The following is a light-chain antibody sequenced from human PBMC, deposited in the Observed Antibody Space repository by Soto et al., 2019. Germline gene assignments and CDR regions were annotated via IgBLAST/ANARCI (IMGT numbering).Light chain of an antibody. V-gene: IGLV1-40*01. J-gene: IGLJ2*01. CDR1: SSNIGAGYD. CDR2: VNI. CDR3: QSYDSSLSGVL. Sequence: QSVLTQPPSVSEAPGQRVTIYCTGSSSNIGAGYDVHWYQQLPGTAPKLLIYVNINRPSGVPDRFSGSKSGTSASLAITGLQAEDEADYYCQSYDSSLSGVLFGGGTKLTVL.